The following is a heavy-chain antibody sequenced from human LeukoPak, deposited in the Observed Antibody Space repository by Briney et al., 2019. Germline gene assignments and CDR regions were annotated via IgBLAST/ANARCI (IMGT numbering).Heavy chain of an antibody. CDR3: ARGGDIVVVPAALIGWFDP. CDR2: ISYDGSNK. CDR1: GFTFSSYA. J-gene: IGHJ5*02. V-gene: IGHV3-30*04. D-gene: IGHD2-2*01. Sequence: GRSLRLSCAASGFTFSSYATHWVRQAPGKGLEWVAVISYDGSNKYYADSVKGRFTISRDNSENTLYLQMNSLRAEDTAVYYCARGGDIVVVPAALIGWFDPWGQGTLVTVSS.